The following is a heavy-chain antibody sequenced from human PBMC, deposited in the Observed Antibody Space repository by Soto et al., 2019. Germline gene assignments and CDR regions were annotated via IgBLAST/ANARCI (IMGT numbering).Heavy chain of an antibody. J-gene: IGHJ6*02. CDR1: DNTFTHYG. Sequence: ASVKVSCKSSDNTFTHYGINWVRQAPGQGLEWMGWISGYNGNTKYAQKFQDRVTMTADTSTRTAFMEVRSLTSDDTGVYFCAATGGNYFGLDVWRQGTTVTVYS. D-gene: IGHD2-8*02. V-gene: IGHV1-18*01. CDR2: ISGYNGNT. CDR3: AATGGNYFGLDV.